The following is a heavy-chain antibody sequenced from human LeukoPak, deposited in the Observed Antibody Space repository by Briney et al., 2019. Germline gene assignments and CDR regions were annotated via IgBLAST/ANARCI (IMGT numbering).Heavy chain of an antibody. CDR1: GFTFSSYG. CDR2: IWYDGSNK. J-gene: IGHJ6*03. Sequence: GRSLRLSCAASGFTFSSYGMHWVRQAPGKGLEWVAVIWYDGSNKYYADSVKGRFTISRDNSKNTLYLQMNSLRAEDTAVYYCAKGSRLYYYYYMDVWGKGTTVTASS. V-gene: IGHV3-33*06. CDR3: AKGSRLYYYYYMDV.